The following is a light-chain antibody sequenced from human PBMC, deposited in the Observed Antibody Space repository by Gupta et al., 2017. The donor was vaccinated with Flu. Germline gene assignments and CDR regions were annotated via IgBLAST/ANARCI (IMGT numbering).Light chain of an antibody. J-gene: IGLJ2*01. CDR1: SSDVGGYNY. Sequence: SITISCTGTSSDVGGYNYVSWYQQHPGKAPKLMSYEVSNRPSGVSNRFSGSKSGNTASLTISGLQAEDEADYYCSSYTSSSTLVFGGGTKLTVL. CDR3: SSYTSSSTLV. V-gene: IGLV2-14*01. CDR2: EVS.